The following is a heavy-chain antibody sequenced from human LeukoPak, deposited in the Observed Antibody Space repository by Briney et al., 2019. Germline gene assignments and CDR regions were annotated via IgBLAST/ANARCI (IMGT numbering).Heavy chain of an antibody. CDR2: INHSGST. V-gene: IGHV4-34*01. CDR1: GGSFSGYY. Sequence: SETLSLTCAVYGGSFSGYYWSWIRQPPGKGLEWTGEINHSGSTNYNPSLKSRVTISVDTSNNKFSLKLTSLTAADTAVYYCVRHLSAGRPAFDIWGQGTMVTVSS. D-gene: IGHD2-15*01. J-gene: IGHJ3*02. CDR3: VRHLSAGRPAFDI.